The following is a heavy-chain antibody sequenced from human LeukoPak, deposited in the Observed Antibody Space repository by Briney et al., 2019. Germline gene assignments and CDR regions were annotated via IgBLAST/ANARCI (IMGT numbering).Heavy chain of an antibody. J-gene: IGHJ4*02. CDR2: FDPEDGET. CDR3: ATSVGGGSYSPILPYYFDY. CDR1: GYTLTELS. V-gene: IGHV1-24*01. Sequence: GASVKVSCKVSGYTLTELSMHWVRQAPGNGLEWMGGFDPEDGETIYAQKFQGRVTMTEDTSTDTAYMELSSLRSEDTAVYYCATSVGGGSYSPILPYYFDYWGQGTLVTVSS. D-gene: IGHD1-26*01.